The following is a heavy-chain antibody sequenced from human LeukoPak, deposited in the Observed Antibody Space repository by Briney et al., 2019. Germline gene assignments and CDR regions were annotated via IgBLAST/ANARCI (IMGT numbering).Heavy chain of an antibody. CDR3: VRTPPNWGFDY. CDR2: MSPNSGDT. J-gene: IGHJ4*02. D-gene: IGHD3-16*01. Sequence: ASVKVSCKASGYTFTSHDINWVRQATGQELEWMGWMSPNSGDTGYAQKFQGRVTMTSDSSISTAYMELSSLRSEDTAIYYCVRTPPNWGFDYWGQGTLVTVSS. V-gene: IGHV1-8*01. CDR1: GYTFTSHD.